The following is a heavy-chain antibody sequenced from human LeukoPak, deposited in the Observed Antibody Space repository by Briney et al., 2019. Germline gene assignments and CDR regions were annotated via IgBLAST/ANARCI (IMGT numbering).Heavy chain of an antibody. Sequence: ASVKVSCKASGYTFTSYGISWVRQAPGQGLEWMGWISAYNGNTNYAQKLQGRVTMTTDTPTSTAYMELRSLRSDDTAVYYCAREPSPAYYFDYWGQGTLVTVSS. CDR3: AREPSPAYYFDY. D-gene: IGHD6-25*01. CDR2: ISAYNGNT. J-gene: IGHJ4*02. CDR1: GYTFTSYG. V-gene: IGHV1-18*01.